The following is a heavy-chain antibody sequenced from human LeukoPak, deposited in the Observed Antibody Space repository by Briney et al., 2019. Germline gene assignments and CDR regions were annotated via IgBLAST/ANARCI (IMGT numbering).Heavy chain of an antibody. V-gene: IGHV1-8*01. Sequence: ASVKVSCKASGYTFTSYDINWVRQATGQGLEWMGWMNPNSGNTGYAQKFQGRVTMTRNTSISTAYMELSSLRSEDTAVYYCARGHWSGSYYYYYGMDVWGQGTTVTVSS. CDR1: GYTFTSYD. CDR2: MNPNSGNT. D-gene: IGHD1-26*01. J-gene: IGHJ6*02. CDR3: ARGHWSGSYYYYYGMDV.